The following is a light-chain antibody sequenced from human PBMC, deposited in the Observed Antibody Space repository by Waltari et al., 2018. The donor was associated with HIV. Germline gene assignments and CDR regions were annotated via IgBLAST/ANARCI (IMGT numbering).Light chain of an antibody. V-gene: IGLV3-21*01. J-gene: IGLJ1*01. CDR3: QVWDSGSDHV. CDR2: DDD. Sequence: SYVLTQPPSISVAPGKTAKITCAGKNIGKRDVHRYQQKPCQAPILVIFDDDDRPSGIPERFSGSNSDNTATLTINRVEVGDEGDYYCQVWDSGSDHVFGSGTTVTVL. CDR1: NIGKRD.